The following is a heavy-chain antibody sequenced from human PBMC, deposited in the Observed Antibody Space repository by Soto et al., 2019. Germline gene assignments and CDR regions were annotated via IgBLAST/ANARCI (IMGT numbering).Heavy chain of an antibody. CDR2: IYPGDSDT. CDR1: GYSFTSYW. CDR3: ARRKDCTNGVCRNYYYGMDV. J-gene: IGHJ6*02. V-gene: IGHV5-51*01. D-gene: IGHD2-8*01. Sequence: GESLKISCKGSGYSFTSYWIGWVRQMPGKGLEWMGIIYPGDSDTRYSPSFQGQVTISADKSISTAYLQWSSLKASDTAMYYCARRKDCTNGVCRNYYYGMDVWGQGTTVTVSS.